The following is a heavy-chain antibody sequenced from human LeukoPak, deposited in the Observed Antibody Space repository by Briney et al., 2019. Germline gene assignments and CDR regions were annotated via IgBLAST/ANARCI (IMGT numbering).Heavy chain of an antibody. V-gene: IGHV4-59*08. Sequence: SETLSLTCTVSGGSISSYYWSWIRQPPGKGLEWIGYIYYSGSTNYNPSLKSRVTISVDTSKNQFSLKLSSVTAADTAVYYCAKGLAVAGDYFDYWGQGTLVTVSS. CDR2: IYYSGST. J-gene: IGHJ4*02. CDR1: GGSISSYY. CDR3: AKGLAVAGDYFDY. D-gene: IGHD6-19*01.